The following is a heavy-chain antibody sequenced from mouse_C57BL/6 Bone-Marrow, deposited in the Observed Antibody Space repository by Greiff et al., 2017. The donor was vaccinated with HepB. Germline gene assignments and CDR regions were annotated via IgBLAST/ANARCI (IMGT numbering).Heavy chain of an antibody. CDR1: GYTFTDYY. V-gene: IGHV1-76*01. CDR3: ASPIYYDYDSYAMDY. CDR2: IYPGSGNT. Sequence: VQLQHSGAELVRPGASVKLSCKASGYTFTDYYINWVKQRPGQGLEWIARIYPGSGNTYYNEKFKGKATLTAEKSSSTAYMQLSSLPSEDSAVYFCASPIYYDYDSYAMDYWGQGTSVTVSS. J-gene: IGHJ4*01. D-gene: IGHD2-4*01.